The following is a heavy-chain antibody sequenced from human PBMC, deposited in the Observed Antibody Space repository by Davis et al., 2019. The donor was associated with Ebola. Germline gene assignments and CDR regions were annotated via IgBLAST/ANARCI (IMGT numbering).Heavy chain of an antibody. D-gene: IGHD3-22*01. CDR2: IYYSGST. CDR1: GGSISSYY. J-gene: IGHJ4*02. V-gene: IGHV4-59*12. CDR3: ARGPVGHYYDSSGYYSVPRYFDY. Sequence: MPSETLSLTCTVSGGSISSYYWSWIRQPPGKGLEWIGYIYYSGSTYYNPSLKSRVTISVDTSKNQFSLKLNSVTAADTAVYYCARGPVGHYYDSSGYYSVPRYFDYWGQGTLVTVSS.